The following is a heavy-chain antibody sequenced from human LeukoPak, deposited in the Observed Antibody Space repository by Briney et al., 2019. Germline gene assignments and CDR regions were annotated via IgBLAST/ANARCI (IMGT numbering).Heavy chain of an antibody. Sequence: GGALRLSCAASGFSVRSNYISWVRQAPGKGLEWVSMIYSDGSIFHADSVKGRFTMSRDNSRNTLDIQMNSLRVEDTAVYFCARDRRRLRGMNGDGDAFDIWGQGTMVTVSS. CDR2: IYSDGSI. D-gene: IGHD1-1*01. CDR3: ARDRRRLRGMNGDGDAFDI. J-gene: IGHJ3*02. CDR1: GFSVRSNY. V-gene: IGHV3-53*01.